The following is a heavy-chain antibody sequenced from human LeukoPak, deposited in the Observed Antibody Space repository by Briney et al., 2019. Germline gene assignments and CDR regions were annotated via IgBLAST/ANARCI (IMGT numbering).Heavy chain of an antibody. D-gene: IGHD3-22*01. Sequence: ASVKVSCKASGYTLTSYYLHWVRQAPGQGLEWMAIINPSGGSTSHAQKFQGRVTMTRDTSASTVYMELSGLRSEDTAVYYCAREVGTMIVVGGMDVWGQGTTVTVSS. J-gene: IGHJ6*02. CDR2: INPSGGST. V-gene: IGHV1-46*01. CDR1: GYTLTSYY. CDR3: AREVGTMIVVGGMDV.